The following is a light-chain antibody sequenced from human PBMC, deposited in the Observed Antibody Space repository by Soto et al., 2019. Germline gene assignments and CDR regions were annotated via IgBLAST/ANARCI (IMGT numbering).Light chain of an antibody. CDR2: EDN. Sequence: VPTQPPSVPAAPGQKVTISCSGSSTNIGNNHVSWYQQLPGTAPKTLIYEDNKRPSGIPGRVSGSRSGTSASLGITGLQTGDEVDYYCGTWDSSLRAGYVFGTGTNVTVL. V-gene: IGLV1-51*02. CDR3: GTWDSSLRAGYV. J-gene: IGLJ1*01. CDR1: STNIGNNH.